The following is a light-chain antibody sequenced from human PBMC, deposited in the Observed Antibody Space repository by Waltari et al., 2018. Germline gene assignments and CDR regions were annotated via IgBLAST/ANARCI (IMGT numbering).Light chain of an antibody. Sequence: DIQMTQSPSSLSASVGDRVTITCRASQIISRYLTWYQDEAGKAPKLLIYAASSLRSGVPSRFSGSGSGTDFTLTISSLQPEDFATYYCQQSYSMPWTFGQGTKVEIK. V-gene: IGKV1-39*01. CDR2: AAS. CDR1: QIISRY. CDR3: QQSYSMPWT. J-gene: IGKJ1*01.